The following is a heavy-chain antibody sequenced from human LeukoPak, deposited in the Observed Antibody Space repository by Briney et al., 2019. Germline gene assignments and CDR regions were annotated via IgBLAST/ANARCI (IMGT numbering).Heavy chain of an antibody. CDR2: IYSSRSYI. Sequence: PGGSLRLSCAASGFTFSSYSMSWVRQAPGKGLEWVSYIYSSRSYIYYAVPVRGGFTISRANAKTSLYLHMNSLTAEATAVYYCARDFGHSGYDSNSYYYYYMDVWGKGTTVTVSS. CDR1: GFTFSSYS. CDR3: ARDFGHSGYDSNSYYYYYMDV. D-gene: IGHD5-12*01. J-gene: IGHJ6*03. V-gene: IGHV3-21*01.